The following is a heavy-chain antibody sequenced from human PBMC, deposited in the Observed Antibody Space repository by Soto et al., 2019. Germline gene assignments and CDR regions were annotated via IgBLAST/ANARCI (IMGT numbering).Heavy chain of an antibody. CDR1: GVPVSSGSYY. V-gene: IGHV4-61*01. J-gene: IGHJ6*02. CDR2: VYYSGNT. Sequence: QVQLQESGPGLVKPSETLSLTCTVSGVPVSSGSYYWTWIRQPPGKGLEWIGYVYYSGNTNYNPSLKSRVTISIDTSENQFSPKLSSVTAADTAVYYCARAIMGGRYGMDVWGQGTTVAVSS. D-gene: IGHD2-15*01. CDR3: ARAIMGGRYGMDV.